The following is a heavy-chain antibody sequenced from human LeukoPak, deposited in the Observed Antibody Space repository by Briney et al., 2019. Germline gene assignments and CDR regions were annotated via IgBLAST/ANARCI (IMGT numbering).Heavy chain of an antibody. CDR1: GYTLTELS. D-gene: IGHD1-26*01. CDR2: FDPEDGET. CDR3: ATDRSRGSYWSQVGYYYYGMDV. J-gene: IGHJ6*02. Sequence: ASVKVSCKVSGYTLTELSMHWVRQAPGKGLEWMGGFDPEDGETIYAQKFQGRVTMTEDTSTDTAYMELSSLRSEDTAVYYCATDRSRGSYWSQVGYYYYGMDVWGQGTTVTVSS. V-gene: IGHV1-24*01.